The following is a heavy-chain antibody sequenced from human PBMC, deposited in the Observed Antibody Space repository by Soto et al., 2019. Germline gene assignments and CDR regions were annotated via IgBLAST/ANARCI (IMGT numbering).Heavy chain of an antibody. Sequence: EVQLVESGGGLVKPGGSLRLSCAASGFTFSSYSMNWVRQAPGKGLEWVSSISSSSSYTYYADSVKGRFTISRDNAKNSLYLQMNSLRAEDTAVYYCAREDTAMVTTVDYWGQGTLVTVSS. CDR2: ISSSSSYT. J-gene: IGHJ4*02. D-gene: IGHD5-18*01. V-gene: IGHV3-21*01. CDR3: AREDTAMVTTVDY. CDR1: GFTFSSYS.